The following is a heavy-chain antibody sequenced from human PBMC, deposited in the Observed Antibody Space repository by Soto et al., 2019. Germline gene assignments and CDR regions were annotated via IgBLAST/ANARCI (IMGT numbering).Heavy chain of an antibody. J-gene: IGHJ4*02. Sequence: SETLSLTCAVSGGSISSGGYSWSWIRQPPGKGLEWIGYIYHSGSTYYNPSLKSRVTISVDRSKNQFSLKLSSVTAADTAVYYCARGNPVPLDYWGQGTLVTVSP. CDR2: IYHSGST. CDR3: ARGNPVPLDY. CDR1: GGSISSGGYS. V-gene: IGHV4-30-2*01. D-gene: IGHD1-1*01.